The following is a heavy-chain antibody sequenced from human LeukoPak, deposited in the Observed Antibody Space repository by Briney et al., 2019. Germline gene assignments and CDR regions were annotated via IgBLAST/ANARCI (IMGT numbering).Heavy chain of an antibody. CDR3: ARAVAGIPDLDY. D-gene: IGHD6-19*01. Sequence: PGGSLRLSCAASGFTFDDYGMSWVRQAPGKGLEWVSGINWNGGSTGYADSVKGRFTISRDNAKNSLYLQMNSLRAEDNALYYCARAVAGIPDLDYWGQGTLVTVSS. J-gene: IGHJ4*02. V-gene: IGHV3-20*04. CDR2: INWNGGST. CDR1: GFTFDDYG.